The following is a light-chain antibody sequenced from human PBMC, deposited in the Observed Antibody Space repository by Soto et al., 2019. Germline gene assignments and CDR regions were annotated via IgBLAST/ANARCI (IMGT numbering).Light chain of an antibody. CDR2: LVS. CDR3: MQGLQTPRT. CDR1: ESLLHRNGNTL. V-gene: IGKV2-28*01. Sequence: DIVLTQSPLSLTITPGEAASISCTSSESLLHRNGNTLLDWYLQKPGQSPQLLIYLVSRRASGVPDRFSGGGSGTDFTLKISRVEAEDVGVYYCMQGLQTPRTFDQGTKVEIK. J-gene: IGKJ1*01.